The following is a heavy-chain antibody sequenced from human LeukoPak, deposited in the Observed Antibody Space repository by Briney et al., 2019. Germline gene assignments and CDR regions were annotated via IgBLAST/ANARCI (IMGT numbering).Heavy chain of an antibody. CDR2: XIPIFGTA. J-gene: IGHJ4*02. CDR3: ARGYCSGGSCYHAVDY. V-gene: IGHV1-69*01. CDR1: GGTFSSYA. D-gene: IGHD2-15*01. Sequence: GSSVKVSCKASGGTFSSYAISWVRQAPGQGLEWMGGXIPIFGTANYAQKFQGRVTITADESTSTAYMELSSLRSEDTAVYYCARGYCSGGSCYHAVDYWGQGTLVTVSS.